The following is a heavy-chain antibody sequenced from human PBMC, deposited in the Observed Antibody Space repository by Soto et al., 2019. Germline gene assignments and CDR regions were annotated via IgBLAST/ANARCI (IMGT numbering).Heavy chain of an antibody. CDR2: ISGNGAGT. Sequence: EDQLLESGGGFIQPGGSLKISCAASGFTFINHGMTWVRQAYGKGLEWVSSISGNGAGTYYADSVRGRFAIYRDNSKNTVSLLMNSLGVEDTAIYYCAKIVDNGGIQYWGQGTRVTVSS. CDR1: GFTFINHG. J-gene: IGHJ4*02. CDR3: AKIVDNGGIQY. V-gene: IGHV3-23*01. D-gene: IGHD3-16*01.